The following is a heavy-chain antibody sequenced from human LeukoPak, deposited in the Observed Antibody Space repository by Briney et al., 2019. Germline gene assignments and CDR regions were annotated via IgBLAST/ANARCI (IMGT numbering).Heavy chain of an antibody. CDR2: IRFDAHNI. CDR1: GFTFSRYG. D-gene: IGHD3-3*01. Sequence: SGGSLRLSCAASGFTFSRYGMHWVRQAPGKGLDWVAFIRFDAHNIYYTDSVKGRFTISRDNSKNTLYLQMNSLRAEDTAVYYCARGGTGFWSGYADYWGQGTLVTVSS. V-gene: IGHV3-30*02. CDR3: ARGGTGFWSGYADY. J-gene: IGHJ4*02.